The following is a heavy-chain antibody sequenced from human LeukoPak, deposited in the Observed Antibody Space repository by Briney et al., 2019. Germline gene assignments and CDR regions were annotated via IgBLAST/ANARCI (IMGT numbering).Heavy chain of an antibody. CDR3: AKQIGYCSGGTCYFDY. J-gene: IGHJ4*02. CDR2: ISGSGDST. V-gene: IGHV3-23*01. Sequence: SGGSLRLSCAASGFTFSSYAMSWVRQAPGKGLEWVSAISGSGDSTYHAESVKGRFTISRDKSKNTLYLQMDSLSAEDTAIYYCAKQIGYCSGGTCYFDYWGQGTLVTVSS. CDR1: GFTFSSYA. D-gene: IGHD2-15*01.